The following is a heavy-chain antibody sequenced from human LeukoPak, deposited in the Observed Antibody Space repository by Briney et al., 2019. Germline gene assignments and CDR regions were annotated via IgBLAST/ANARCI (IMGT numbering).Heavy chain of an antibody. J-gene: IGHJ4*02. CDR3: ATSGWYLLPGVY. CDR1: GGSFSGYY. Sequence: PSETLSLTCAVYGGSFSGYYWSWIRQPPGKGLEWIGEINHSGSTNYNPSLKSRVTISVDTSKNQFSLKPSSVTAADTAVYYCATSGWYLLPGVYWGQGTLVTVSS. V-gene: IGHV4-34*01. CDR2: INHSGST. D-gene: IGHD6-19*01.